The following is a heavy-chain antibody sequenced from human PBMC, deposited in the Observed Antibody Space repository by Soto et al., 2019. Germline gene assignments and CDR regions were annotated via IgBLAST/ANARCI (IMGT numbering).Heavy chain of an antibody. D-gene: IGHD2-15*01. Sequence: EMQLVESGGGLVKPGGSLRLSCAASGFNFNSYTINWVRQAPGKRLEWLSSISSSGYIFSTDSVRGRFTISRDNAKNSVYLQINSLRAEDTAVYFCARDCSGGSCYPGMDVWGQGTTVTVSS. CDR1: GFNFNSYT. CDR3: ARDCSGGSCYPGMDV. CDR2: ISSSGYI. V-gene: IGHV3-21*01. J-gene: IGHJ6*02.